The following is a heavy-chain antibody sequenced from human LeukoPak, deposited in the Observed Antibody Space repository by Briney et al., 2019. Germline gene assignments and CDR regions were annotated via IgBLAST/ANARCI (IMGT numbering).Heavy chain of an antibody. CDR2: ISAHNGNT. J-gene: IGHJ4*02. CDR3: ARNANYYDRWGFDY. Sequence: ASVKVSCKASGYTFTSYGISWVRQAPGQGLEWMGWISAHNGNTNYAQKLQCRVAMTTDTSTSTAYRELKSLTSDDTAVYYCARNANYYDRWGFDYWGQGTLVTASP. D-gene: IGHD3-22*01. CDR1: GYTFTSYG. V-gene: IGHV1-18*01.